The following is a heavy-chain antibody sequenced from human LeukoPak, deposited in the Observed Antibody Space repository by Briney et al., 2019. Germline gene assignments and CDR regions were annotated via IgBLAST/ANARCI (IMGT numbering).Heavy chain of an antibody. CDR3: ARGLPRRRQGNWFDP. Sequence: SETLSLTCTVSGGSISSGDYYWSWIRQPPGKGLEWIGYIYYSGSTNYSPSLKSRVTISVDTSKNQFSLKLSSVTAADTAVYYCARGLPRRRQGNWFDPWGQGTLVTVSS. CDR2: IYYSGST. V-gene: IGHV4-30-4*01. J-gene: IGHJ5*02. CDR1: GGSISSGDYY.